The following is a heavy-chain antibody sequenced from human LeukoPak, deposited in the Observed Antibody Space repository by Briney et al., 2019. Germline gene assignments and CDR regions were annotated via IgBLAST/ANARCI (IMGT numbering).Heavy chain of an antibody. D-gene: IGHD4-17*01. J-gene: IGHJ5*02. CDR2: MSYSGRT. Sequence: SETLSLTCTVSGGSISISNYYWGWIRQPPGKGLEWIGSMSYSGRTYNNPSLKTRVTVSLDTSKNQFSLNLISVTAADTAVYYCARSPQGTATTANWLDPWGQGTLVTVSS. CDR3: ARSPQGTATTANWLDP. CDR1: GGSISISNYY. V-gene: IGHV4-39*07.